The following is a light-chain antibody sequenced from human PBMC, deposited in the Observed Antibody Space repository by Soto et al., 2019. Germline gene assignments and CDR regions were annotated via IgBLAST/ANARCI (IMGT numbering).Light chain of an antibody. J-gene: IGLJ2*01. CDR2: RNN. Sequence: QSVLTQPPSASGTPGQGVTIPCSGRSSKFGSNYVYWYQQLPGTAPKLLIYRNNQRPSGVPDRFSGSKSGTSASLAISGLRSEDEADYYCAAWDDSLSGVVFGGGTKLTVL. CDR3: AAWDDSLSGVV. CDR1: SSKFGSNY. V-gene: IGLV1-47*01.